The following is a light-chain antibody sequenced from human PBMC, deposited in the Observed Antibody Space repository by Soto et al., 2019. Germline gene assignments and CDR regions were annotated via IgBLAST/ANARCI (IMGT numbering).Light chain of an antibody. CDR1: SSDVGGYNY. J-gene: IGLJ2*01. CDR2: DVS. V-gene: IGLV2-14*01. CDR3: SSYSSSSPRV. Sequence: QSALTQPASVSGSPGQSITISCTGTSSDVGGYNYVSWYQQHPGKAPKLMIYDVSNRPSGVSNRFSGSKSGNTASLTVSGVQAEEEEDYYCSSYSSSSPRVFGGGTKLTVL.